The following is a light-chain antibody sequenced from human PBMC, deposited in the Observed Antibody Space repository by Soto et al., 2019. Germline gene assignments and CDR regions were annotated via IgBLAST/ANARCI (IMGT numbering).Light chain of an antibody. V-gene: IGLV2-14*01. Sequence: QPALTQPSSVSGSPGQSITISCTGTKSDRAIYNYVSWYQQQPGKAPKPMIYQVTNRPSGVSNRFSGSRSGNTASLTISGLQAQDEADYYCSSYTDSSNYVFGTGTNVTVL. CDR3: SSYTDSSNYV. J-gene: IGLJ1*01. CDR2: QVT. CDR1: KSDRAIYNY.